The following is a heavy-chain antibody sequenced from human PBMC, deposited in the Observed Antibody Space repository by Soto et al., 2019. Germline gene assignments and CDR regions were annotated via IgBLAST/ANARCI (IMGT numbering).Heavy chain of an antibody. Sequence: SETLSLTCTVSGGSISSYYWSWIRQLPVKVLEWIGYIYYSGSTYYNPSLKSRVTISVDTSKNQFSLKLSSVTAADTAVYYCARATGFWSGYYYYFDYWGQGTLVTVSS. D-gene: IGHD3-3*01. CDR2: IYYSGST. J-gene: IGHJ4*02. CDR1: GGSISSYY. V-gene: IGHV4-30-4*01. CDR3: ARATGFWSGYYYYFDY.